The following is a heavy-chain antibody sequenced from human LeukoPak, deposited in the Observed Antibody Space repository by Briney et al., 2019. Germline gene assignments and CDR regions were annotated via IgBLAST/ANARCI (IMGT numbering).Heavy chain of an antibody. Sequence: GGSLRLSCATSGFTFSNYWMSWLRQVPGKGLVWVSRIKNDRSSATYAESVKGRFTISRDNARSTLYLHMNSLRVDDTAVYYCAKSDWFDPWGRGILVTVSS. V-gene: IGHV3-74*01. CDR1: GFTFSNYW. J-gene: IGHJ5*02. CDR2: IKNDRSSA. CDR3: AKSDWFDP.